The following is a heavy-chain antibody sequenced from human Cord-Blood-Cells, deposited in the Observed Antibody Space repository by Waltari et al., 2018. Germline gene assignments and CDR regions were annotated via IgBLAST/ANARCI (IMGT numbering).Heavy chain of an antibody. CDR2: ITHSGST. Sequence: QVQLQQWGAGLLKPSETLSLTCAVYGRSFSGYYWSWMRQPPGKGMAWIGEITHSGSTNYNPSLKSRVTISVDTSKNQFSLKLSSVTAADTAVYYCAREGGRNYYDSSGYYYYYGMDVWGQGTTVTVSS. J-gene: IGHJ6*02. CDR1: GRSFSGYY. V-gene: IGHV4-34*01. D-gene: IGHD3-22*01. CDR3: AREGGRNYYDSSGYYYYYGMDV.